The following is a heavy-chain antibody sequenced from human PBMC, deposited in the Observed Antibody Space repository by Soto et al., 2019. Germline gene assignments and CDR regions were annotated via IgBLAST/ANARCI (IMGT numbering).Heavy chain of an antibody. Sequence: ESGGGLVQPGGSLRLSCAASGFTFSSYSMNWVRQAPGKGLEWVSYISSSSSTIYYADSVKGRFTISRDNAKNSLYLQMHSLRDGDTAVYYCARVKVVTATDFWGQGTLVTVSS. J-gene: IGHJ4*02. V-gene: IGHV3-48*02. D-gene: IGHD2-21*02. CDR3: ARVKVVTATDF. CDR2: ISSSSSTI. CDR1: GFTFSSYS.